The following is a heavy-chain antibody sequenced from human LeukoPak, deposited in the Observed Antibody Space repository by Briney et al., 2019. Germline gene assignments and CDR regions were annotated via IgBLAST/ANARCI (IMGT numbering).Heavy chain of an antibody. CDR2: MNPNSGNT. J-gene: IGHJ6*03. Sequence: GASVKVSCKASGYTFTSYDINWVRQATGQGLEWMGWMNPNSGNTGYAQKFQGRVTMTRNTSISTAYMELSSLRSEDTAVYYCARGNTHIVVVPAAIMFHYYYMDVWGKGTTVTVSS. CDR1: GYTFTSYD. D-gene: IGHD2-2*01. CDR3: ARGNTHIVVVPAAIMFHYYYMDV. V-gene: IGHV1-8*01.